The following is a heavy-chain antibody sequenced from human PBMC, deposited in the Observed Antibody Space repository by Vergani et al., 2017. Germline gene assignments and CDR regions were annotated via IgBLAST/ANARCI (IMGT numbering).Heavy chain of an antibody. V-gene: IGHV4-61*10. J-gene: IGHJ3*02. CDR3: AYYTCAFYI. D-gene: IGHD2-2*02. CDR2: IYYSGRT. CDR1: GGSVSSASYY. Sequence: QVQLQESGPGLVKPSETLSLTCTVSGGSVSSASYYWSWIRQPSGKGLEWIGYIYYSGRTNYNPSLKSRVTTSVDTSKNQFSLKMRSVTPADTAVYYCAYYTCAFYIWGQGTMVAVSS.